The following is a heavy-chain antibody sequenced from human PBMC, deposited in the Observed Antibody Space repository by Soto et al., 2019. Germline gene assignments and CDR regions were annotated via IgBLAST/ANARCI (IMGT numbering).Heavy chain of an antibody. D-gene: IGHD2-15*01. V-gene: IGHV4-39*01. Sequence: TLSLTCTVSGGSISSSIYYWGWIRQPPGKGLEWIGSIDHSGNTYYNPSLKSRVTISVDTSKIQFSLKLSSVTAADTAVYYCASGRVAAIVVVVAATLAFDIWGEGTMVTVSS. CDR3: ASGRVAAIVVVVAATLAFDI. CDR1: GGSISSSIYY. J-gene: IGHJ3*02. CDR2: IDHSGNT.